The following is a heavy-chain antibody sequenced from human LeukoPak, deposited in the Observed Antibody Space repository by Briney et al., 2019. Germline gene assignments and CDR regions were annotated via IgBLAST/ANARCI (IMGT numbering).Heavy chain of an antibody. D-gene: IGHD6-19*01. V-gene: IGHV1-18*01. Sequence: GASVKVSCKASGYTFTSYGISWVRQAPGQGLEWMGWISAYNGNTNYAQKLQGRVTMTTDTSTSTAYMELRSLRSDDTAVYYCASSLFSSGRPPSFDYWGQGTLVTVPS. J-gene: IGHJ4*02. CDR2: ISAYNGNT. CDR1: GYTFTSYG. CDR3: ASSLFSSGRPPSFDY.